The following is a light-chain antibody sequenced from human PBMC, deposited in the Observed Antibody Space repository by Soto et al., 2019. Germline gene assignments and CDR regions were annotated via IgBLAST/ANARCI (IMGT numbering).Light chain of an antibody. CDR3: FSHRGGDSHV. J-gene: IGLJ1*01. CDR2: EVT. CDR1: FNDVGGYNY. V-gene: IGLV2-14*01. Sequence: QSALTQPPSASGSPGQSVTISCTGTFNDVGGYNYVSWYQQHPGKAPKVIIYEVTNRPSGVSNRFSGSKTGNTASLTISGLQAEDEADYYCFSHRGGDSHVFGTGTKLTVL.